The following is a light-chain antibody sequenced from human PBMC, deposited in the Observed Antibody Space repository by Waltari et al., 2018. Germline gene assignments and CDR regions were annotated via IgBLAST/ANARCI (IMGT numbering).Light chain of an antibody. CDR1: QSISSS. CDR3: QQSYRTPYT. CDR2: AAS. Sequence: DIQMTQSPSSLSASVGDRVTITCRASQSISSSLNWYQQKPGKAPKLLIYAASSLQSGVPSRFSGSGSGTNFILTINSLQPEDFATYFCQQSYRTPYTFGQGTKLEIK. J-gene: IGKJ2*01. V-gene: IGKV1-39*01.